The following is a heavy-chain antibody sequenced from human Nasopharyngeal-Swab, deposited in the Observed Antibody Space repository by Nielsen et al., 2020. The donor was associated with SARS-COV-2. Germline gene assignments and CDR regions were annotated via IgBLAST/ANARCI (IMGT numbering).Heavy chain of an antibody. Sequence: SVKVSCKASGGTFSSYAISWVRQAPGQGLEWMGGIIPIFGTANYAQKFQGRVTITADESTSTAYMELSSLRSEDTAVYYRAREMGDYYDSSGYAVAEGYWGQGTLVTVSS. CDR2: IIPIFGTA. V-gene: IGHV1-69*13. CDR1: GGTFSSYA. CDR3: AREMGDYYDSSGYAVAEGY. D-gene: IGHD3-22*01. J-gene: IGHJ4*02.